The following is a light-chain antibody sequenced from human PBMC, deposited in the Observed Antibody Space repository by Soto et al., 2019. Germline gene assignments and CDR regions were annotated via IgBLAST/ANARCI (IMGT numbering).Light chain of an antibody. Sequence: DIQMTQSPSSVSASVGDRVTITCRASQGISSWLAWYQKKPGKAPNLLIYAASSLQSGVPSRFSGSESGTDFTLTISSLQPEDCAIYFCQQATSFPITFGQGTRLEIK. CDR2: AAS. CDR1: QGISSW. CDR3: QQATSFPIT. J-gene: IGKJ5*01. V-gene: IGKV1-12*01.